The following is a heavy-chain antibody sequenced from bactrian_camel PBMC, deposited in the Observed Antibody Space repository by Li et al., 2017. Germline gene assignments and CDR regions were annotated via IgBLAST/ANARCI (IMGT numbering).Heavy chain of an antibody. J-gene: IGHJ6*01. D-gene: IGHD2*01. CDR2: IATGSGNT. Sequence: VQLVESGGGAAQPGGYLRLSCAASGYTFTESTSCLGWFRQAPGKEREGVARIATGSGNTYYADSVKGRFTISQDNAKNTVYLQMNSLKPEDTAMYYCAARGPYCYTKLSVRDFTYWGQGTQVTVS. CDR3: AARGPYCYTKLSVRDFTY. CDR1: GYTFTESTSC. V-gene: IGHV3S40*01.